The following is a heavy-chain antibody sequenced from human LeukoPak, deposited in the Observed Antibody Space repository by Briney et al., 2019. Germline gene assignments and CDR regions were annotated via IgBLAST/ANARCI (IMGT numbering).Heavy chain of an antibody. V-gene: IGHV3-74*01. D-gene: IGHD1-26*01. Sequence: QPGGSLRLSCAASGFTFSSSWMHWVRQAPGKGLIWVSRVNGDGTGTIYADSVKGRFTISRDNAKNSLYLQLNSLRAEDTAVYYCARDPYSGSYSDYYYYYMDVWGKGTTVTVSS. CDR3: ARDPYSGSYSDYYYYYMDV. CDR2: VNGDGTGT. J-gene: IGHJ6*03. CDR1: GFTFSSSW.